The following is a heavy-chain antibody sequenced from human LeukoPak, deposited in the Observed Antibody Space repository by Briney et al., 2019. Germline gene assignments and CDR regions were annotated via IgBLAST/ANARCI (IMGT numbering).Heavy chain of an antibody. J-gene: IGHJ4*02. CDR2: IYHSGST. CDR3: ASPGGDHFY. D-gene: IGHD3-16*01. V-gene: IGHV4-30-2*01. Sequence: PSETLSLTCAVSGGSISSGGYSWSWLRQPPGKGLEWIGYIYHSGSTYYNPSLKSRVTISVDRSKNQFSLKLSSVTAADTAVYYCASPGGDHFYWGQGTLVTVSS. CDR1: GGSISSGGYS.